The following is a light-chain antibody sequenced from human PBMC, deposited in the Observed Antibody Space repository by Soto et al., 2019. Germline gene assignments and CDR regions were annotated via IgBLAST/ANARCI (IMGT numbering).Light chain of an antibody. CDR3: SSYTSSGTPYV. J-gene: IGLJ1*01. CDR1: SSDVGGYNY. Sequence: QSALTQPASVSRSPGQSITISCTGTSSDVGGYNYVSWYQQHPGKAPKLMIFDVTSRPSGVSDRFSGSKFGNTASLTISGLQAEDEADYYCSSYTSSGTPYVFGTGTKLTVL. CDR2: DVT. V-gene: IGLV2-14*01.